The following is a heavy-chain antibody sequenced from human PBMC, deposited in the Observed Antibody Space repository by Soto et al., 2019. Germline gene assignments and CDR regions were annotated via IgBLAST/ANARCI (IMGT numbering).Heavy chain of an antibody. J-gene: IGHJ6*02. D-gene: IGHD3-3*01. V-gene: IGHV4-34*01. CDR3: ARNHLPFYYDFWSGYYSGGYYYYGMDV. CDR1: GGSFSGYY. CDR2: INHSGST. Sequence: SETLSLTCAVYGGSFSGYYWSWIRQPPGKGLEWIGEINHSGSTNYNPSLKSRATISVDTSKNQFSLKLSSVTAADTAVYYCARNHLPFYYDFWSGYYSGGYYYYGMDVWGQGTTVTVSS.